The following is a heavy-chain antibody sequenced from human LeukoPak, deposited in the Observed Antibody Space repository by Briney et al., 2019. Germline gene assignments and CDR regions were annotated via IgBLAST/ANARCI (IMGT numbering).Heavy chain of an antibody. CDR3: EGERGDAFDV. CDR1: GFTFSSYW. Sequence: GGSLRLSCAASGFTFSSYWMNWVRQAPGQGLEWVANIKHDASEIYYVDSVKGRFSISRDNAKNSLYLQMKNLRAEDTAVYYCEGERGDAFDVWGQGTMVTVSS. V-gene: IGHV3-7*01. CDR2: IKHDASEI. J-gene: IGHJ3*01.